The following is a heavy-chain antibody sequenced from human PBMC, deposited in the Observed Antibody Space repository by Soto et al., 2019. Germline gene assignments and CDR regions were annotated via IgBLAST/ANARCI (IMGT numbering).Heavy chain of an antibody. V-gene: IGHV4-59*08. D-gene: IGHD3-22*01. CDR1: GGSIRDYY. CDR3: ARLGGYYQAFDS. Sequence: PSETLSLTCTVSGGSIRDYYWGWIRQSPGKGLEWTGYIYYTGTTKYNPSLKSRVTISVDSSKNQFSLKLDSVTAADTAVYYCARLGGYYQAFDSWGQGTLVTVSS. J-gene: IGHJ4*02. CDR2: IYYTGTT.